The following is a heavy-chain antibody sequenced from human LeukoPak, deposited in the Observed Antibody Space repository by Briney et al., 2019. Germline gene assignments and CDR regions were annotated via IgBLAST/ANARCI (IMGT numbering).Heavy chain of an antibody. CDR2: ISTSSSDI. CDR1: GFTFSSYS. J-gene: IGHJ4*02. CDR3: ARGKYGGYFIDY. D-gene: IGHD5-12*01. V-gene: IGHV3-21*01. Sequence: GGSLRLSCAASGFTFSSYSMNWVRQAPGKGPEWVSTISTSSSDIYYADSVKGRFTISRDNAKNTVYLQMNSLRAEDTAVYYCARGKYGGYFIDYWGQGTLVTVSS.